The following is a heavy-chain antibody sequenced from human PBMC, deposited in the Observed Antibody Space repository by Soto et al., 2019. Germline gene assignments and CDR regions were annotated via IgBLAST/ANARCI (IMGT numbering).Heavy chain of an antibody. V-gene: IGHV3-21*01. D-gene: IGHD1-1*01. CDR2: IRRSGDYT. CDR3: ARSTSVGGMDV. J-gene: IGHJ6*04. Sequence: EVQLVESGGGLVMPGGSLRLSCIASGFSFSTYSMNWVRQAPGKGLEWVSSIRRSGDYTYYADSLKGRFTISRDNAKNSQSLQMISLRAEDTAVYYCARSTSVGGMDVWGEGDTVTVSS. CDR1: GFSFSTYS.